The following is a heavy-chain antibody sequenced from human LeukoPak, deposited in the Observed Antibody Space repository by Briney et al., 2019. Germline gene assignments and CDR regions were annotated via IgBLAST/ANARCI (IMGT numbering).Heavy chain of an antibody. D-gene: IGHD3-3*01. J-gene: IGHJ4*02. Sequence: GGSLLLSCAASGFTFSSYSMNWVRRAPGKGLEGVSSISSSSSYIYYADSVKGRFTISRDNAKNSLYLQMNSLRAEDTAVYYCARNFALYYDFWKWGQGTLVTVSS. CDR2: ISSSSSYI. CDR3: ARNFALYYDFWK. V-gene: IGHV3-21*01. CDR1: GFTFSSYS.